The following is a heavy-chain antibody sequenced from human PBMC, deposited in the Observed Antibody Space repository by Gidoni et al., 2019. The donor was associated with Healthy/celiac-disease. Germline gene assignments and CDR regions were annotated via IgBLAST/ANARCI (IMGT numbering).Heavy chain of an antibody. CDR1: GYTFTSSG. J-gene: IGHJ5*02. Sequence: QVQLVQSGAEVKKPGASVKVSCKASGYTFTSSGLSWVRQAPGQGLEWMGWISAYNGNTNYAQKLQGRVTMTTDTSTSTAYMELRSLRSDDTAVYYCARFIVPYRDITIFGVVRNNWFDPWGQGTLVTVSS. V-gene: IGHV1-18*01. CDR2: ISAYNGNT. CDR3: ARFIVPYRDITIFGVVRNNWFDP. D-gene: IGHD3-3*01.